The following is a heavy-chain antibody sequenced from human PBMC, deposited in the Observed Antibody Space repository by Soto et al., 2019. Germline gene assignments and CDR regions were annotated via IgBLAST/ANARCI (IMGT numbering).Heavy chain of an antibody. D-gene: IGHD2-2*01. J-gene: IGHJ6*02. CDR1: GFTFSGSA. V-gene: IGHV3-73*01. CDR3: TRFVVRSDYASYYGMAV. CDR2: IRSKANSYAT. Sequence: GGSLRLSCAASGFTFSGSAMHWVRQASGKGLEWVGRIRSKANSYATAYAASVKGRFTISRDDSKNTAYLQMNSLKTEDTAVYYCTRFVVRSDYASYYGMAVWRHGTTLTVSS.